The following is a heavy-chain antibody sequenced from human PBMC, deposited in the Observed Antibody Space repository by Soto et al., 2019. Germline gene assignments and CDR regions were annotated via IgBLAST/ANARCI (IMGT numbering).Heavy chain of an antibody. D-gene: IGHD2-2*02. Sequence: QVQLQESGPGLVKPSQTLSLTCTVSGGSISSGDYYWSWIRQPPGKGLEWIGYIYYSGSTYYNPCLKSRFTISVDTSKNQFSLKLSSVTAADTAVYYCARAEGYCSSTSCYNYYGMDVWGQGTTVTVSS. J-gene: IGHJ6*02. CDR2: IYYSGST. CDR3: ARAEGYCSSTSCYNYYGMDV. CDR1: GGSISSGDYY. V-gene: IGHV4-30-4*01.